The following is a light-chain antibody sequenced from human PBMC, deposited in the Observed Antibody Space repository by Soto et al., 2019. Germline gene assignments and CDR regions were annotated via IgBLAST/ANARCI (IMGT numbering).Light chain of an antibody. CDR1: SSNIGNNH. J-gene: IGLJ3*02. CDR2: DNN. Sequence: QSVLTQPPSVSAAPGQKVTVSCSGSSSNIGNNHVSWYQHLPGTAPKVLIYDNNKRPSGIPDRFSGSKSATSAPLDITGLQTGDEADYYCGSWDRSLRGWVFGGGTKVTVL. CDR3: GSWDRSLRGWV. V-gene: IGLV1-51*01.